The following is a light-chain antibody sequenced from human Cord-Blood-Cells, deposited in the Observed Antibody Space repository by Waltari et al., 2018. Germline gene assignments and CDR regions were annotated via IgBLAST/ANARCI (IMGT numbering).Light chain of an antibody. Sequence: EIVLTQSPGTLSLSPGARATLSCRASQSVSSSYLAWYQQKPGQAPRLLIYGASSRATGIPDRFSGSGSGTDITLTISRLEPEDFAVYYCQQYGSSPFTFGPGTKVDIK. J-gene: IGKJ3*01. CDR1: QSVSSSY. CDR3: QQYGSSPFT. V-gene: IGKV3-20*01. CDR2: GAS.